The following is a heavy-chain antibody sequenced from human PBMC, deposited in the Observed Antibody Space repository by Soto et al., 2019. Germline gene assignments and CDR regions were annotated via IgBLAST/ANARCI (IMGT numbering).Heavy chain of an antibody. CDR1: GFTFSSYW. CDR2: IKQDGSEK. D-gene: IGHD3-3*01. J-gene: IGHJ6*02. Sequence: PGGSLRLSCAASGFTFSSYWMSWVRRAPGKGLEWVANIKQDGSEKYYVDSVKGRFTISRDNAKNSLYLQMNSLRAEDTAVYYCARESAYYDFWSGYYYYYYGMDVWGQGTTVTVSS. V-gene: IGHV3-7*01. CDR3: ARESAYYDFWSGYYYYYYGMDV.